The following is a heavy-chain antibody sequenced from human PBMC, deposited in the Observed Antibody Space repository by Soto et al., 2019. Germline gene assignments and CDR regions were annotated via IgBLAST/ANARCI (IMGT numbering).Heavy chain of an antibody. V-gene: IGHV4-34*01. Sequence: PSETLSLTCAVDGGSFSVYYWTWIRQPPGTGLEWIGEINHSGSTNYKPSLKRRVTISVDTSKKQFSPKLTPVTAADTAVDYCTRDKITGLFDYWGQGTLVTVSS. CDR3: TRDKITGLFDY. D-gene: IGHD2-8*02. CDR2: INHSGST. J-gene: IGHJ4*02. CDR1: GGSFSVYY.